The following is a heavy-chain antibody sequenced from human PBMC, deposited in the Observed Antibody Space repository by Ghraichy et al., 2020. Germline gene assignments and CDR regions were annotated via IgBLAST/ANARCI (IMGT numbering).Heavy chain of an antibody. CDR3: ARHRSAYYFDY. CDR2: IYYSGST. V-gene: IGHV4-59*08. D-gene: IGHD3-16*01. CDR1: GGSISSYY. Sequence: SQTLSLTCTVSGGSISSYYWSWIRQPPGNGLEWIGYIYYSGSTNYNPSLKSRVTISVDTSKNQFSLKLSSVTAADTAVYYCARHRSAYYFDYWGQGTLVTVSS. J-gene: IGHJ4*02.